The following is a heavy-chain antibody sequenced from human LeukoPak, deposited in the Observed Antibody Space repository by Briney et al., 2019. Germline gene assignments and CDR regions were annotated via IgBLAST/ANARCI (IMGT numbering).Heavy chain of an antibody. J-gene: IGHJ5*02. D-gene: IGHD3-10*01. CDR1: GGSISSSSYY. CDR2: IYYSGST. CDR3: ALLWFGESNWFDL. V-gene: IGHV4-39*01. Sequence: SETLSLTCTVSGGSISSSSYYWGWIPQPPGKGLGWIGSIYYSGSTYYNPSLKSRVTISVNTHKSLFSLKLRAFTAADTAVYYCALLWFGESNWFDLWGQGTLVTVSS.